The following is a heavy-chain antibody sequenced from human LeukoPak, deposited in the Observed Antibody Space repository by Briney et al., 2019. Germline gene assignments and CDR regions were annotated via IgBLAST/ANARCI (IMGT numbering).Heavy chain of an antibody. Sequence: SETLSLTCAVSGYSISSGYYWGWIRQPPGKGLEWIGSIYHSGSTYYNPSLKSRVTISVHTSKNQFSLKLTSVTAAATAVYFCARRVVTIGDDAFDIWGQGTMVTVSS. D-gene: IGHD3-22*01. CDR3: ARRVVTIGDDAFDI. J-gene: IGHJ3*02. CDR2: IYHSGST. V-gene: IGHV4-38-2*01. CDR1: GYSISSGYY.